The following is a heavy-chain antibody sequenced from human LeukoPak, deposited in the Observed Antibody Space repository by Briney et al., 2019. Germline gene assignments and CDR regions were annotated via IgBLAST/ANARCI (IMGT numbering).Heavy chain of an antibody. CDR1: GFTFSSYS. Sequence: GGSLRLSCTASGFTFSSYSMNWVRQAPGKGLEWVSSISSSSSYIYYADSVKGRFTISRDNAKNPLYLQMNSLRAEDTAVYYCAELGITMIGGVWGKGTTVTISS. CDR2: ISSSSSYI. D-gene: IGHD3-10*02. J-gene: IGHJ6*04. V-gene: IGHV3-21*01. CDR3: AELGITMIGGV.